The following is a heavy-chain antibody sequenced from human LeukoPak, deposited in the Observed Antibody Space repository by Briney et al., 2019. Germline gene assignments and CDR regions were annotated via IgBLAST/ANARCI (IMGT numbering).Heavy chain of an antibody. V-gene: IGHV3-23*01. J-gene: IGHJ3*02. D-gene: IGHD3-3*01. Sequence: TGGSLRLSCAASGLTFSRYAMNWVRQAPGKRLDWVSTITGSGSTTYYADSVKGRFTISRDNSKNTLYLQMNSLRAEDTAVYYCARDGPITIFGVVTEDAFDIWGQGTMVTVSS. CDR1: GLTFSRYA. CDR2: ITGSGSTT. CDR3: ARDGPITIFGVVTEDAFDI.